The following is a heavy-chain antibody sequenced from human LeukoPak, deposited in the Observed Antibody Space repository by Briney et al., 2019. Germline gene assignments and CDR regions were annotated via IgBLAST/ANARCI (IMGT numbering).Heavy chain of an antibody. J-gene: IGHJ3*01. D-gene: IGHD1-26*01. CDR1: GLTFNSYW. CDR2: IKEDGSEK. Sequence: GGSLRLSCAASGLTFNSYWMSWVRQAPGRGLEWVANIKEDGSEKYYVDSVKGRFTISRDNAKNSLYLQMNSLRADDTAVYYCARQETSSYNGAFDLWGQGTMVTVSS. V-gene: IGHV3-7*01. CDR3: ARQETSSYNGAFDL.